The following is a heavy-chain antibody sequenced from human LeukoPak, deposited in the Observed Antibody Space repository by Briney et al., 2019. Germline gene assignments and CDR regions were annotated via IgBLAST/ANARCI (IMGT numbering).Heavy chain of an antibody. J-gene: IGHJ4*02. CDR1: GYTFTSYG. CDR3: ARDARVWFGELLDTFDY. V-gene: IGHV1-18*04. D-gene: IGHD3-10*01. CDR2: ISAYNGNT. Sequence: ASVKVSCQASGYTFTSYGIRWVRQAPGQGLEWMEWISAYNGNTNHAQKLQGRVTMTTDTSTSTAYTELRSLRSDDTAVYYCARDARVWFGELLDTFDYWGQGTLVTVSS.